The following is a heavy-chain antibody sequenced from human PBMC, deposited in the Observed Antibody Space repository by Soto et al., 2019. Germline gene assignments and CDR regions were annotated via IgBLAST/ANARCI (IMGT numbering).Heavy chain of an antibody. CDR3: AREYIKPSCMGGGCFQYYFDY. CDR1: GESFSDYY. V-gene: IGHV4-34*02. J-gene: IGHJ4*02. CDR2: INPSGGT. Sequence: QVQLQQWGAGLLKPSETLSLTCAVYGESFSDYYWNWIRQPPGKGLEWIGEINPSGGTKYNPSLKSRVTISVDTSKNQFSLKLNSVTAADTAVYYCAREYIKPSCMGGGCFQYYFDYWGQGTLVTVSS. D-gene: IGHD2-15*01.